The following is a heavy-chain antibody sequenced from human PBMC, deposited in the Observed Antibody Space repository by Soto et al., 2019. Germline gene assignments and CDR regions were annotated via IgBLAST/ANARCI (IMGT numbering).Heavy chain of an antibody. V-gene: IGHV4-34*01. CDR2: INHSGST. Sequence: PSETLSLTCAVYGGSFGGYYWSWIRQPPGKGLEWIGEINHSGSTNYNPSLKSRVTISVDTSKNQFSLKLSSVTAADTAVYYCARGPVWHYYYYYGMDVWGQGTTVTVSS. CDR1: GGSFGGYY. J-gene: IGHJ6*02. CDR3: ARGPVWHYYYYYGMDV.